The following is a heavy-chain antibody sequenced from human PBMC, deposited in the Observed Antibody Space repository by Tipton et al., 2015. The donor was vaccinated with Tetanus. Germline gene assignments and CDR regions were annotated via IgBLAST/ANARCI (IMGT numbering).Heavy chain of an antibody. V-gene: IGHV4-39*01. CDR1: GGSISSSPYY. Sequence: TLSLTCTVSGGSISSSPYYWNWIRQPPGKGLEWIGSVSYSGSINYIPSLKSRITISRDTSRNQFSLKLRSVTAADTAVYYCARAEAIFGVVIRFGWFDPWGQGTLVTVSS. D-gene: IGHD3-3*01. J-gene: IGHJ5*02. CDR2: VSYSGSI. CDR3: ARAEAIFGVVIRFGWFDP.